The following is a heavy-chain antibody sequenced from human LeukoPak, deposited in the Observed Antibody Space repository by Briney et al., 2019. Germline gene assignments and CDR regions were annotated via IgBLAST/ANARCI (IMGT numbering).Heavy chain of an antibody. CDR2: ISGSGENT. CDR1: GFTFSSYA. J-gene: IGHJ4*02. CDR3: AKGHCSGGSCYGTDY. V-gene: IGHV3-23*01. Sequence: GGSLRLSCAASGFTFSSYAMRWVRQAPGKGLEWVSAISGSGENTFYADSVKGRFAIARDNSKNTLYLQTNSLRAEDTAVYYCAKGHCSGGSCYGTDYWGQGTLVTVSS. D-gene: IGHD2-15*01.